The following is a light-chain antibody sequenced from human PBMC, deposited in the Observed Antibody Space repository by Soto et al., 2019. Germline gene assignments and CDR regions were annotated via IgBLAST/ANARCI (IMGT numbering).Light chain of an antibody. Sequence: QSALTQPASVSGSPGQSITISCAGTSSDIGAYNYVSWYQQHPGRAPKLMLYEVSHRPSGVSNRFSGSKSANTASLTISGLQHEDEADYYCASYTGTSTDVLFGGGTKLTVL. CDR1: SSDIGAYNY. V-gene: IGLV2-14*01. CDR3: ASYTGTSTDVL. J-gene: IGLJ2*01. CDR2: EVS.